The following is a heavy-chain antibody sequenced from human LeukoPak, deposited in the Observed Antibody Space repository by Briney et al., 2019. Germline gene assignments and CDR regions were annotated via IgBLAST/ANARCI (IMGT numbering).Heavy chain of an antibody. Sequence: SETLSLTCAVSGGSISSGGYSWSWIRQPPGKGLEWIGYIYHSGSTYYHPSLKSRVTISVDRSKNQFSLKLSSVTAADTAVYYCARRTIFGVVNSWGQGTLVTVSS. CDR1: GGSISSGGYS. V-gene: IGHV4-30-2*01. CDR3: ARRTIFGVVNS. J-gene: IGHJ5*02. D-gene: IGHD3-3*01. CDR2: IYHSGST.